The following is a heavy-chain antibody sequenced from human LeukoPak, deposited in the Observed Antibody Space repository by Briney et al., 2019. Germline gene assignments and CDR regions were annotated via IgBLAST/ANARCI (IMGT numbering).Heavy chain of an antibody. D-gene: IGHD5-24*01. Sequence: ASVKVSCKASGYSFTIYGISWVRQAPGQGLEWMGWISAYNGNTNYAQKFQGRVTITADKSTSTAYMELSSLRSEDTAVYYCARGRNGYKADYWGQGTLVTVSS. J-gene: IGHJ4*02. CDR2: ISAYNGNT. CDR1: GYSFTIYG. V-gene: IGHV1-18*01. CDR3: ARGRNGYKADY.